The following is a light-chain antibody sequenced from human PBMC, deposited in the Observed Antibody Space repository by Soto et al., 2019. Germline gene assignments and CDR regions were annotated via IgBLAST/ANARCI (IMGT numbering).Light chain of an antibody. CDR1: SGHSSYA. Sequence: QLVLTQSPSASASLGASVKLTCTLSSGHSSYAIAWHQQQPEKGPRYLMKLNSDGSHSKGDGIPDRFSGSSSGAERYLTISRIQSEDEADYYCQTWGTGIWVFGGGTKVTVL. J-gene: IGLJ3*02. V-gene: IGLV4-69*01. CDR3: QTWGTGIWV. CDR2: LNSDGSH.